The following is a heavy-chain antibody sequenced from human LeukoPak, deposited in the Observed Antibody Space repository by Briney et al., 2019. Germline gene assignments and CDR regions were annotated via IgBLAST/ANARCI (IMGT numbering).Heavy chain of an antibody. D-gene: IGHD3-10*01. CDR1: GYSISSGYY. Sequence: SETLSLTCAVSGYSISSGYYWGWIRQPPGKGLEWIGSIYHSGSTYYNPSLKSRVTISVDTSKNQFSLKLSSVTAADTAVYYCARQYSLYGSGIGWSDPWGKGTLVTVSS. CDR3: ARQYSLYGSGIGWSDP. V-gene: IGHV4-38-2*01. CDR2: IYHSGST. J-gene: IGHJ5*02.